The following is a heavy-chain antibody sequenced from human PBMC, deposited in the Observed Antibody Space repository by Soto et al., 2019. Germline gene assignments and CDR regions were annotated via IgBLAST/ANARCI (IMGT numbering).Heavy chain of an antibody. CDR3: ARDPGYSSSWVYFYFYMDV. D-gene: IGHD6-13*01. V-gene: IGHV1-18*01. CDR1: GYTFTSYG. CDR2: ISAYNGNT. Sequence: QVQLVKSGAEVKKPGASVKVSCKASGYTFTSYGISWVRQAPGQGLEWMGWISAYNGNTNYAQKLQGRDTMTTDTASSTAYMELRSLRSGDTAVYYCARDPGYSSSWVYFYFYMDVWGKGSTVTVSS. J-gene: IGHJ6*03.